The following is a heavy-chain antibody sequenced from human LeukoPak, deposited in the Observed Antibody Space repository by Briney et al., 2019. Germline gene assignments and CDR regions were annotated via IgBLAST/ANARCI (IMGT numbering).Heavy chain of an antibody. Sequence: SETLSLTCTVSGGSISSGSYYWSWIRQPAGKGLEWIGRIYTSGSTNYNPPLKSRVTISVDTSKNQFSLKLSSVTAADTAVYYCARGTFNYYYGMDVWGQGTTVTVSS. V-gene: IGHV4-61*02. CDR1: GGSISSGSYY. CDR2: IYTSGST. CDR3: ARGTFNYYYGMDV. J-gene: IGHJ6*02. D-gene: IGHD2/OR15-2a*01.